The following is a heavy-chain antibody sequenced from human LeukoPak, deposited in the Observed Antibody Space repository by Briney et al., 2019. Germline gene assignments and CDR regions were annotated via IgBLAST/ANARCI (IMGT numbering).Heavy chain of an antibody. V-gene: IGHV3-30-3*01. CDR3: ARSDYYDSSGYDY. D-gene: IGHD3-22*01. J-gene: IGHJ4*02. Sequence: GGSLRLSCAASGFTFSSYAMHWVRQAPGKGLEWVAVISYDGSNKYYADSVKGRFTISRDNSENTLYLQMNSLRAEDTAVYYCARSDYYDSSGYDYWGQGTLVTVSS. CDR1: GFTFSSYA. CDR2: ISYDGSNK.